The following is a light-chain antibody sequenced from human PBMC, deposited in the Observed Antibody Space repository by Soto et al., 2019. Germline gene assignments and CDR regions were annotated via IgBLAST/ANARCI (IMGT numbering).Light chain of an antibody. CDR1: CRDVGGYNF. CDR2: DVS. CDR3: SSYTTSNTRQIV. Sequence: QSMMTQPAFVSGSRAQSTTISCSGPCRDVGGYNFFSWYQHHPGKAPKLMIFDVSNRPSGVSNRFSGSKSGNTASLTISGLQPEDEADYYCSSYTTSNTRQIVFGTGT. V-gene: IGLV2-14*03. J-gene: IGLJ1*01.